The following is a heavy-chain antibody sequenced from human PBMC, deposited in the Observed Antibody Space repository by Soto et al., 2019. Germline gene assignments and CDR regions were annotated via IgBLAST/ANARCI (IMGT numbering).Heavy chain of an antibody. D-gene: IGHD4-17*01. CDR2: ISAYNGNT. J-gene: IGHJ6*03. CDR1: GYTFTSYG. V-gene: IGHV1-18*01. Sequence: QVQLVQSGAEVKKPGASVKVSCKASGYTFTSYGISWVRQAPGQGLEWMGWISAYNGNTNYAQKLQGRVTMTTDTSTSTAYMELRSLRSDDTAVYYCAREKATVTTPDYYYSLDVWGKGTTVTVSS. CDR3: AREKATVTTPDYYYSLDV.